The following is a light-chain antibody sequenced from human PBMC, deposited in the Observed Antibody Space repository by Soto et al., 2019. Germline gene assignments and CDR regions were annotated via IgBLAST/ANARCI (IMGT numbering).Light chain of an antibody. V-gene: IGKV1-5*03. J-gene: IGKJ1*01. CDR2: KAS. Sequence: DIQMTQSPSTLSASVGDRVTITCRASQNIGNWLAWYQQKPGKAPNLLIYKASFLESGVPSRFSGCGSGTEFTLTIGSLQPDDFATYYCQHYDYDLRTFGQGTKVEIK. CDR1: QNIGNW. CDR3: QHYDYDLRT.